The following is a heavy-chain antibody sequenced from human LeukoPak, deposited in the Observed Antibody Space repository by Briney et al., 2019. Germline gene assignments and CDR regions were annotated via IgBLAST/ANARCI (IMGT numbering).Heavy chain of an antibody. CDR2: ISGSGGST. D-gene: IGHD3-10*01. Sequence: GGSLRLSCAASGFTFDDYTMHWVRQAPGKGLEWVSAISGSGGSTYYADSVKGRFTISRDNSKNTLYLQMNSLRAEDTAVYYCAKDGPYGSGSYPLGYWGQGTLVTVSS. CDR3: AKDGPYGSGSYPLGY. V-gene: IGHV3-23*01. J-gene: IGHJ4*02. CDR1: GFTFDDYT.